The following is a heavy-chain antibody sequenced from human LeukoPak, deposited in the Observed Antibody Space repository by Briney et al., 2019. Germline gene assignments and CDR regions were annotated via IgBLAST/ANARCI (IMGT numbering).Heavy chain of an antibody. CDR3: ARRISNNWIFDY. Sequence: SRALSLTCTVSGGSISSGGYYWSWIRQHPGKGLEWIGYIYYSGSTYYNPSLKNRVTISVDTSKNQFSLKLSSVTAADTAVYYCARRISNNWIFDYWGQGTLVTVSX. J-gene: IGHJ4*02. D-gene: IGHD1-1*01. CDR2: IYYSGST. CDR1: GGSISSGGYY. V-gene: IGHV4-31*03.